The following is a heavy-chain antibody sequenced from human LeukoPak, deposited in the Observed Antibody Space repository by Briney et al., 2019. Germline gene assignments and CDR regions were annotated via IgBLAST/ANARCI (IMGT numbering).Heavy chain of an antibody. CDR3: IVLAVTGTLGFDY. Sequence: GGSLRLSCAASGFTFDDYAMHWVRQAPGKGLEWVSLISWDGGSTYYADSVKGRFTISRDNAKNSLYLQMNSLRAEDTAVYYCIVLAVTGTLGFDYWGQGTLVTVSS. CDR1: GFTFDDYA. V-gene: IGHV3-43D*03. D-gene: IGHD6-19*01. J-gene: IGHJ4*02. CDR2: ISWDGGST.